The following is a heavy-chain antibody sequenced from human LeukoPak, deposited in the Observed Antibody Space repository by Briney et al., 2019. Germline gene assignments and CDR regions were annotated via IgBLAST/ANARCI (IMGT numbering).Heavy chain of an antibody. V-gene: IGHV1-69*01. D-gene: IGHD3-22*01. CDR1: GGTFSSYA. CDR2: IIPIFGTA. CDR3: ATTYYYDRWGRAFDI. Sequence: SVKVSCKASGGTFSSYAISWVRQAPGQGLEWMGGIIPIFGTAKYAQKLQGRVTITADESTSTAYMELSSLRSEDTAVYYCATTYYYDRWGRAFDIWGEGTMVTVSS. J-gene: IGHJ3*02.